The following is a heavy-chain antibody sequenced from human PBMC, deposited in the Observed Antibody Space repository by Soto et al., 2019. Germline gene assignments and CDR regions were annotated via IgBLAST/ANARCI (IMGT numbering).Heavy chain of an antibody. Sequence: PSETLSLTCTVSGGSISTYYWTWIRQPAGKGPEWIGRIYATGSADYNPSLKSRVTLSIDTSRNQFSLKMTSVSAADTAVYYCARDLYGFDPWGQGTLVTVSS. CDR2: IYATGSA. CDR1: GGSISTYY. V-gene: IGHV4-4*07. D-gene: IGHD3-16*01. CDR3: ARDLYGFDP. J-gene: IGHJ5*02.